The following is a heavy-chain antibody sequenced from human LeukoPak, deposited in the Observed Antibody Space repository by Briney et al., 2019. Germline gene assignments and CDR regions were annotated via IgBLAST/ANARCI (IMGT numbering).Heavy chain of an antibody. CDR1: GFTFSTYY. V-gene: IGHV3-21*01. Sequence: GGSLRLSCAASGFTFSTYYMNWVRQAPGKGPEWVSFITGSSSYIYYTDSVKGRFTISRDNAKNSLFLQMNSLRDEDTAVYYRASGFSRSPYFDYWGQGTLVTVSS. CDR2: ITGSSSYI. D-gene: IGHD6-6*01. J-gene: IGHJ4*02. CDR3: ASGFSRSPYFDY.